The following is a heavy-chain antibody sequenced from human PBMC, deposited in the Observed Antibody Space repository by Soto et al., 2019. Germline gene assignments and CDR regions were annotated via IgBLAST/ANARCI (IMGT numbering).Heavy chain of an antibody. CDR3: ARDRDHWNDAYWFDP. V-gene: IGHV4-59*01. CDR1: GGSISSYY. Sequence: QVQLQESGPGLVKPSETLSLTCTVSGGSISSYYWSWIRQPPGKGLEWIGYIYYSGSTNYNPSLKSRVTISVDTSKNQVSLKLSSVTAADTAVYYCARDRDHWNDAYWFDPWGQGTLVTVSS. CDR2: IYYSGST. J-gene: IGHJ5*02. D-gene: IGHD1-1*01.